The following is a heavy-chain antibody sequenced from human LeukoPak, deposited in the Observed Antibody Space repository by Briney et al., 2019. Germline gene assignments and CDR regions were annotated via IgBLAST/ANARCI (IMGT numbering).Heavy chain of an antibody. CDR1: GYTFTRSV. J-gene: IGHJ4*02. Sequence: ASVKVSCKASGYTFTRSVISWGRQAPGHGLKWLGWISAYNGNTNYEQKLQGRVTMTTDTSTSTAYMELRSLISDDTAVYYCSRERTRYSGYDFPYYFDYWGQGTLVTVSS. CDR2: ISAYNGNT. D-gene: IGHD5-12*01. CDR3: SRERTRYSGYDFPYYFDY. V-gene: IGHV1-18*01.